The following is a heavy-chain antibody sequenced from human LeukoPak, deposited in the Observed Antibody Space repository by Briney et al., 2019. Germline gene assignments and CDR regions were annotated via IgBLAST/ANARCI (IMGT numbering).Heavy chain of an antibody. J-gene: IGHJ4*02. CDR3: ARDGGLLWFGEFRGYFDY. Sequence: GASVKVSCKASGYTFTSYGISWVRQAPGQGLEWMGWISAYNGNTNYAQKLQGRVTMTTDTSTSTAYMELRSPRSDDTAVYYCARDGGLLWFGEFRGYFDYWGQGTLVTVSS. V-gene: IGHV1-18*01. D-gene: IGHD3-10*01. CDR2: ISAYNGNT. CDR1: GYTFTSYG.